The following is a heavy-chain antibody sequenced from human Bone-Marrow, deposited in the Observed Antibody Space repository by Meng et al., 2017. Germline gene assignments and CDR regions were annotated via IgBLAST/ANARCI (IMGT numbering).Heavy chain of an antibody. CDR3: ARESVAGFYYYGMDV. J-gene: IGHJ6*02. Sequence: GSLRLSCTVSGGSISNYFWSWIRQPPGKGLEWIGYIYYTGSTDYNPSLKSRVTISVDTSKNQFSLKLRSVTAADTAVYYCARESVAGFYYYGMDVWGQGTTVTVSS. V-gene: IGHV4-59*01. CDR2: IYYTGST. D-gene: IGHD6-19*01. CDR1: GGSISNYF.